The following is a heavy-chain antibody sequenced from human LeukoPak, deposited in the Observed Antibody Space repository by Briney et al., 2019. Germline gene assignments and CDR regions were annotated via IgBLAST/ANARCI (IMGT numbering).Heavy chain of an antibody. Sequence: ASVKVSCNASGFTFTDYHMHWVRQAPGQGLEWMGWINSGSGDTNYAQKFQGRVTVTSDTSIRTTYMELSNVRSDDTAVYYCVREARATADFWGQGTLVTVSS. J-gene: IGHJ4*02. D-gene: IGHD1-26*01. V-gene: IGHV1-2*02. CDR2: INSGSGDT. CDR3: VREARATADF. CDR1: GFTFTDYH.